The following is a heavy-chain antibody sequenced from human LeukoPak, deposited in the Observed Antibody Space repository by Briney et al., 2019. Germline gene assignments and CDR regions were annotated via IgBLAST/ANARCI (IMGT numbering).Heavy chain of an antibody. D-gene: IGHD6-19*01. CDR1: GYTFTSYY. V-gene: IGHV1-46*01. CDR3: ARAPPYSSGWSSSRCYFDY. J-gene: IGHJ4*02. CDR2: INPSGGST. Sequence: ASVKVSCKASGYTFTSYYMHWVRQAPGQGLEWMGIINPSGGSTSYAQKFQGRVTMTRDTSTSTIYMELSSLRSEDTAVYYCARAPPYSSGWSSSRCYFDYWGQGTLVTVSS.